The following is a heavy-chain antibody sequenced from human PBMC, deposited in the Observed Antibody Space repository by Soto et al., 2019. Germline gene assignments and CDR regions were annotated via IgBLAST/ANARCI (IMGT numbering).Heavy chain of an antibody. CDR1: GGSIISNY. Sequence: SETLSLTCTVSGGSIISNYWGWFRQPPGMGLEWIGCMSYSGSTDYNPPLKSRVTISVDMSKKQFSLELNSVSAADTAIYYCASGALRTAPYNWGQGILVT. D-gene: IGHD3-16*01. J-gene: IGHJ4*02. CDR3: ASGALRTAPYN. CDR2: MSYSGST. V-gene: IGHV4-59*01.